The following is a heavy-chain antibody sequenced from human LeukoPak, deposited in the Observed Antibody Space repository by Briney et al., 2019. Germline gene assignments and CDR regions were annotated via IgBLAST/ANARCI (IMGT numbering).Heavy chain of an antibody. CDR3: ARGRTYYYDTSGYYPSIYYGMDV. CDR1: GGSFSGYY. Sequence: SETLSLTCAVSGGSFSGYYWYWIRQPPGKGLEWIGEINHGESTNYNPSLKSRATLSVDTSKNQFSLKLTSVTAADTTVYYCARGRTYYYDTSGYYPSIYYGMDVWGQGTTVIVSS. D-gene: IGHD3-22*01. V-gene: IGHV4-34*01. CDR2: INHGEST. J-gene: IGHJ6*02.